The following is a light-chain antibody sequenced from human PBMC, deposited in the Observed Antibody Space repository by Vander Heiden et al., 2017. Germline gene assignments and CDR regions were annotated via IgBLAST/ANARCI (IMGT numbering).Light chain of an antibody. Sequence: QSILTQPPSESGTPGQTGTVYCSGSSSNIGAGNVNWYQQLPGAAPKVLIYGTSQRPSGVADRFSGSKSGTSATLAISGLRSDDEADYYCASWDDSLSVVLFGGGTRLTVL. CDR2: GTS. V-gene: IGLV1-47*01. J-gene: IGLJ3*02. CDR3: ASWDDSLSVVL. CDR1: SSNIGAGN.